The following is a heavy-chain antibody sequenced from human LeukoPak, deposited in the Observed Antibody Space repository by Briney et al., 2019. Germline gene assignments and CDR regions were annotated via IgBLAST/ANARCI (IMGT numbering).Heavy chain of an antibody. CDR1: GFTFSNYG. D-gene: IGHD3-10*01. CDR3: AKGDYYDFDY. V-gene: IGHV3-23*01. CDR2: ITSGVGIT. J-gene: IGHJ4*02. Sequence: PGGSLRLSCAASGFTFSNYGMNWVRQAPGKGLEWVSIITSGVGITYYADSVKGRFTISRDNSKNTLYLQMNGLRAEDTAVYYCAKGDYYDFDYWGQGTLVTVSS.